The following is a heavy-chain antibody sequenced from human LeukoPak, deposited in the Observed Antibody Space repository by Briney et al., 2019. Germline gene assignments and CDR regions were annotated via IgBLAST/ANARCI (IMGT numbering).Heavy chain of an antibody. Sequence: SVKVSCKASGGTFSSYAISWVRQAPGQGLEWMGRIIPIFGIANYAQKFQGRVTITADKSTSTAHMELSSLRSEDTAVYYCARSPLAAAGIYYYYGMDVWGQGTTVTVSS. CDR1: GGTFSSYA. CDR3: ARSPLAAAGIYYYYGMDV. J-gene: IGHJ6*02. CDR2: IIPIFGIA. D-gene: IGHD6-13*01. V-gene: IGHV1-69*04.